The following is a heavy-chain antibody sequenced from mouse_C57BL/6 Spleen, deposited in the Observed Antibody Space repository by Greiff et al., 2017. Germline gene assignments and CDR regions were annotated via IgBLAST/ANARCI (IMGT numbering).Heavy chain of an antibody. CDR3: ARGGKLGPFAY. D-gene: IGHD4-1*01. CDR2: ISYSGST. Sequence: DVHLVESGPGMVKPSQSLSLTCTVTGYSITSGYDWHWIRHFPGNKLEWMGYISYSGSTNYNPSLKSRISITHDTSKNHFFLKLNSVTTEDTATYYCARGGKLGPFAYWGQGTLVTVPA. CDR1: GYSITSGYD. V-gene: IGHV3-1*01. J-gene: IGHJ3*01.